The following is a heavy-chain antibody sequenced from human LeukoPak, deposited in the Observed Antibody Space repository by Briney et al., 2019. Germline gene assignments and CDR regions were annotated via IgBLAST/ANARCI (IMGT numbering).Heavy chain of an antibody. CDR1: GFSLSTSGMR. J-gene: IGHJ4*02. CDR2: IDWDDDK. CDR3: AWTSRGSGSYYLPFDY. D-gene: IGHD3-10*01. V-gene: IGHV2-70*04. Sequence: SGPTLVNPTQTLTLTCTFSGFSLSTSGMRVSWIRQPPGKALEWLARIDWDDDKFYSTSLKTRLTISKDTSKNQVVLTMTNMDPVDTATYYCAWTSRGSGSYYLPFDYWGQGTLVTVSS.